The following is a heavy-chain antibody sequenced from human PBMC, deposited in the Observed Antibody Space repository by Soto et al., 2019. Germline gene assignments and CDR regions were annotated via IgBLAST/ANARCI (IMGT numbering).Heavy chain of an antibody. CDR2: IYYSRST. J-gene: IGHJ4*02. D-gene: IGHD6-13*01. CDR1: GVSISSGDYY. V-gene: IGHV4-30-4*01. Sequence: SETLSLTCTVSGVSISSGDYYWRWIRQPPGKGLEWIGYIYYSRSTYYNPSLKSRVTISVDTSKNQFSLKLSSVAAADTAVYYCARVASSSWYYFDYWGQGTLVTVSS. CDR3: ARVASSSWYYFDY.